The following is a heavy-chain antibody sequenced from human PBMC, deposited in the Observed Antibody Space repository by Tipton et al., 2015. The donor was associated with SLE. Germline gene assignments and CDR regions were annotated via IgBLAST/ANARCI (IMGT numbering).Heavy chain of an antibody. J-gene: IGHJ3*02. CDR2: IYTSGST. V-gene: IGHV4-61*02. CDR3: ARDHRIAAADRGGAFDI. CDR1: GGSISSGRYY. Sequence: TLSLTCTVSGGSISSGRYYWSWIRQPAGKGLEWIGRIYTSGSTNYNPSLKSRVTISVDTSKNQFSLKLSSVTAADTAVYYCARDHRIAAADRGGAFDIWGQGTMATVSS. D-gene: IGHD6-13*01.